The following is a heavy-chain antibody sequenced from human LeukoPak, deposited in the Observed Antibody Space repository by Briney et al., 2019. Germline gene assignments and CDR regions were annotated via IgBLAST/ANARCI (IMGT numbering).Heavy chain of an antibody. D-gene: IGHD3-22*01. CDR3: ARPRSSGYDY. V-gene: IGHV4-34*01. Sequence: SETLSLTCAVYGGSFSGYYWSWIRQPPGKGLEWIGAINHSGSTNYNPSLKSRVTISVDTSKHQFSLKLSSVTAADTAVYYCARPRSSGYDYWGQGTLVTVSS. J-gene: IGHJ4*02. CDR1: GGSFSGYY. CDR2: INHSGST.